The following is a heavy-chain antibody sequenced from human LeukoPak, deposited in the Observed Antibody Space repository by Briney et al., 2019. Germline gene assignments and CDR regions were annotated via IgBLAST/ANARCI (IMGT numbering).Heavy chain of an antibody. CDR3: ARAKDCSGGSCYDY. CDR1: GGSMSSYY. V-gene: IGHV4-59*01. J-gene: IGHJ4*02. Sequence: SETLSLTCSVSGGSMSSYYWSWIRQSPGKGLEWIGYIYYSGSTNYNPSLKSRVTISVDTSKNQFSLKLSSVTAADTAVYYCARAKDCSGGSCYDYWGQGTLVTVSS. D-gene: IGHD2-15*01. CDR2: IYYSGST.